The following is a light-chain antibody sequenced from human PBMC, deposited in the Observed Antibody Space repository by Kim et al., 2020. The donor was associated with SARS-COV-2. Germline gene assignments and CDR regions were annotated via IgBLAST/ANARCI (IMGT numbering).Light chain of an antibody. CDR2: KDS. CDR1: ILAKKY. CDR3: YSAADNNLV. Sequence: VSPGQTARITCSGDILAKKYARWFQQKPGQAPVVVIYKDSDRPLGIPERFSGSSSGTTVTLTISGAQADDEADYYCYSAADNNLVFGGGTQLTVL. J-gene: IGLJ2*01. V-gene: IGLV3-27*01.